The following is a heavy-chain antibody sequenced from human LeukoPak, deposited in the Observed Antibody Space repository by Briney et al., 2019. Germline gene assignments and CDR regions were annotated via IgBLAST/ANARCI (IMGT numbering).Heavy chain of an antibody. Sequence: SETLSLTCTVSGGSISSGGYYWSWIRQNTGKGLEWIGYIYYSGSTYYNPSLKSRVTISVDTSKNQFSLKLRSVTAADTAVYYCARGSGAYSEWYFDLWGRGALVTVSS. D-gene: IGHD1-26*01. V-gene: IGHV4-31*03. CDR3: ARGSGAYSEWYFDL. CDR2: IYYSGST. CDR1: GGSISSGGYY. J-gene: IGHJ2*01.